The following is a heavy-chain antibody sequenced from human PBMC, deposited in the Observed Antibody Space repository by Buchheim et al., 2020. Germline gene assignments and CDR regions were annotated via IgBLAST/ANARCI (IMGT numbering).Heavy chain of an antibody. V-gene: IGHV4-59*01. CDR2: IYYSGST. CDR1: GGSISSYY. D-gene: IGHD6-19*01. J-gene: IGHJ4*02. Sequence: QVQLQESGPGLVKPSETLSLTCTVSGGSISSYYWSWIRQPPGKGLEWIGYIYYSGSTNYNPPLKSRVTISVDTSKNQFSLKLSSVTAADTAVYYCARGQSGWYAPFDYWGQGTL. CDR3: ARGQSGWYAPFDY.